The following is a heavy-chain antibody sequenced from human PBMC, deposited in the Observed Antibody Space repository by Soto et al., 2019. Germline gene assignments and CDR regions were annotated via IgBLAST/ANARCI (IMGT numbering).Heavy chain of an antibody. CDR3: ARADLHLGGLSNNFDY. Sequence: QLQLQESGPGLVKPSETLSLTCTVSGGSISSSSYYWGWIRQPPGKGLEWIGSIYYSGSTYYNPSLKSRVTISVDTSKNQFSLQLSSVTAADTAVYYCARADLHLGGLSNNFDYWGQGTLVTVSS. CDR1: GGSISSSSYY. CDR2: IYYSGST. V-gene: IGHV4-39*01. D-gene: IGHD3-16*02. J-gene: IGHJ4*02.